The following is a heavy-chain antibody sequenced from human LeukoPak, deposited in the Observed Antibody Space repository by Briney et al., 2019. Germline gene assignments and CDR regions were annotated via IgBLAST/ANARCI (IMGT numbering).Heavy chain of an antibody. CDR3: ASRHYYDSSGYYYGLDD. Sequence: SQTLSLTCTVSGGSISSGDYYWRWIRQPPGKGLEWIGYIYYSGSTYYNPSLKSRVTISVDTSKNQFSLKLSSVTAADTAVYYCASRHYYDSSGYYYGLDDWGQGTLVTVSS. J-gene: IGHJ4*02. V-gene: IGHV4-30-4*08. D-gene: IGHD3-22*01. CDR1: GGSISSGDYY. CDR2: IYYSGST.